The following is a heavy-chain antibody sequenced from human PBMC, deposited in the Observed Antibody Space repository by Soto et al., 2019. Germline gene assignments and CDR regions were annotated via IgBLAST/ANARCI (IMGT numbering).Heavy chain of an antibody. J-gene: IGHJ4*02. CDR2: IKSKTDGGPT. D-gene: IGHD4-17*01. V-gene: IGHV3-15*01. CDR3: TTEGDYGDFFDY. CDR1: GFTFSNAW. Sequence: EVQLVESGGGLVKPGGSLRLSCAASGFTFSNAWMSWVRQAPGKGLEWVGRIKSKTDGGPTDYAAPVKGRFTISRDDSKNTLYLQMNSLKTEDTAVYYCTTEGDYGDFFDYWGQGTLVTVSS.